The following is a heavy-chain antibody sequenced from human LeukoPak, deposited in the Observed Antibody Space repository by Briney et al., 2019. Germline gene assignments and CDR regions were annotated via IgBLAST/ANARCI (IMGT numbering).Heavy chain of an antibody. Sequence: GGSLRLSCSVSGFTFSTYVMHWVRQAPGKGLEYVSAISSNGDNTYYADSVKGRFTISRDNSKNTLYLQMSSLRADDTAVYYCVRGTGYRGQGTLVTVSS. CDR2: ISSNGDNT. CDR1: GFTFSTYV. CDR3: VRGTGY. J-gene: IGHJ4*02. V-gene: IGHV3-64D*06.